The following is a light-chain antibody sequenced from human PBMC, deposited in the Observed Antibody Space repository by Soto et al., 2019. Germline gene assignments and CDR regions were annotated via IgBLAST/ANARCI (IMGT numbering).Light chain of an antibody. CDR1: QSVSNNY. CDR2: GAS. Sequence: ENVLTQSPGTLSLSPGERATLYCRASQSVSNNYLAWYQQKPGQAPRLLIYGASNRASAIPYRFSGSGSGTDFTLTISRLEPEDFAVYYCHQYGTSPQTFGQVTKVDIK. V-gene: IGKV3-20*01. CDR3: HQYGTSPQT. J-gene: IGKJ1*01.